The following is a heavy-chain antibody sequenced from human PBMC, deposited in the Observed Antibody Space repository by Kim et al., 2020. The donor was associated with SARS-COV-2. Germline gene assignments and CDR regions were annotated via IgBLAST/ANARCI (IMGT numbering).Heavy chain of an antibody. CDR3: AREGRYYYDSSGYYQRAFDY. Sequence: GGSLRLSCAASGFTFSSYSMNWVRQAPGKGLEWVSYISSSSSTIYYADSVKGRFTISRDNAKNSLYLQMNSLRDEDTAVYYCAREGRYYYDSSGYYQRAFDYWGQGTLVTVSS. J-gene: IGHJ4*02. V-gene: IGHV3-48*02. CDR2: ISSSSSTI. D-gene: IGHD3-22*01. CDR1: GFTFSSYS.